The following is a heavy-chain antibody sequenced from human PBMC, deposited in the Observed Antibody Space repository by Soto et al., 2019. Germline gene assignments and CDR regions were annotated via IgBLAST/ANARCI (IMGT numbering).Heavy chain of an antibody. CDR2: VRGNGDPP. V-gene: IGHV3-64D*06. CDR3: VKSRGGNNFDFFD. CDR1: GFTFSSYA. J-gene: IGHJ4*02. D-gene: IGHD5-12*01. Sequence: GGSLRLSCPASGFTFSSYAMHWVRQAPGKGLEYVSGVRGNGDPPFYADSVKGRFTTSRDNSKNTLYLQMGSLSADDTAVYYCVKSRGGNNFDFFDWGQGALVTVSS.